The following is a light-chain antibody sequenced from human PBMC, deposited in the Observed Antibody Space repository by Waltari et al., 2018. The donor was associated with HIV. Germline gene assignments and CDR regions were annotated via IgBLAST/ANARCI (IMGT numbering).Light chain of an antibody. CDR1: SRDVGCNHY. CDR2: EVS. CDR3: SSYTSSSTLGV. V-gene: IGLV2-14*01. J-gene: IGLJ1*01. Sequence: ALTQPASVSASPGQSITTSCTGTSRDVGCNHYASCYQQHPGKAPKLMIYEVSNRPSGVSNRFSGSKSGNTASLTISGLQAEDEADYYCSSYTSSSTLGVFGTGTKVTVL.